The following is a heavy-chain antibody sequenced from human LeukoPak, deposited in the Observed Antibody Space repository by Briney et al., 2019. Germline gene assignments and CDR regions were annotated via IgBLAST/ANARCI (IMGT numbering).Heavy chain of an antibody. J-gene: IGHJ4*02. Sequence: GGSLRLSCAASGFSFSRYAMHWVRQAPGKGLEWVTFISFDGNIKYYADSVKGRFTISRDNSKNTLSLQMNSLRAEDTAVYYCAKALYGGHDYWGQGTLVTVSS. CDR3: AKALYGGHDY. V-gene: IGHV3-30*07. CDR2: ISFDGNIK. CDR1: GFSFSRYA. D-gene: IGHD4-23*01.